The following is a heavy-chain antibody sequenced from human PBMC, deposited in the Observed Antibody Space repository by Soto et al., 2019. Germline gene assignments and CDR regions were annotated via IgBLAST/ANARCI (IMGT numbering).Heavy chain of an antibody. V-gene: IGHV3-23*01. D-gene: IGHD3-10*01. J-gene: IGHJ4*02. Sequence: GGSLRLSCAASGFSFSSVAMSWVRQVPGRGLEWVSGISGRGGSTYYPDSVKGRFTISRDNSKNTLFLQMSSLRGEDTAVYYCAKDRWFEVSGGWDNWGQGTLVTVSS. CDR2: ISGRGGST. CDR1: GFSFSSVA. CDR3: AKDRWFEVSGGWDN.